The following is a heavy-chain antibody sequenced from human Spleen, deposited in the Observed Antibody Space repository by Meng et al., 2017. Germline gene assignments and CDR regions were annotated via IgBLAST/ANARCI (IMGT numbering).Heavy chain of an antibody. D-gene: IGHD3-22*01. CDR2: ISADSDYI. Sequence: GESLKISCVASGFSFNIFSMNWVRQAPGKGLEWVSCISADSDYIYYADSVKGRFTISRDNAKNTLYLQMTSLRAEDTAIYYCVRPGGYEYDSSGYDSWGQGTLVTVSS. V-gene: IGHV3-21*01. J-gene: IGHJ4*02. CDR1: GFSFNIFS. CDR3: VRPGGYEYDSSGYDS.